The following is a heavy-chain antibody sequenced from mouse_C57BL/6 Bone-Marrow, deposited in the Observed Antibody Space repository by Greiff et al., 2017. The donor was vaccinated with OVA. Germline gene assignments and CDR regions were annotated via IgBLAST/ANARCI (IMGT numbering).Heavy chain of an antibody. CDR3: ARDYGSSYWFAY. CDR1: GYTFTDYY. V-gene: IGHV1-75*01. D-gene: IGHD1-1*01. Sequence: LVESGPELVKPGASVKISCKASGYTFTDYYINWVKQRPGQGLEWIGWIFPGSGSTYYNEKFKGKATLTVDKSSSTAYMLLSSLTSEDSAVYFCARDYGSSYWFAYWGQGTLVTVSA. J-gene: IGHJ3*01. CDR2: IFPGSGST.